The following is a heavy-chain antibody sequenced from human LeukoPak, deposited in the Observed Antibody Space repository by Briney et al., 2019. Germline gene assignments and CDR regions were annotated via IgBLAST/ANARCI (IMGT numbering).Heavy chain of an antibody. CDR1: GFTVSSNY. Sequence: GSLRLSCAASGFTVSSNYMTWVRQAPGKGLEWVSVIYSGGNTYYADSVKDRFIISRDNSKNTVYLEMNSLRAEDTAVYYCLRAQVWSVDDWGQGTLVTVSS. CDR2: IYSGGNT. CDR3: LRAQVWSVDD. D-gene: IGHD5-18*01. J-gene: IGHJ4*02. V-gene: IGHV3-66*01.